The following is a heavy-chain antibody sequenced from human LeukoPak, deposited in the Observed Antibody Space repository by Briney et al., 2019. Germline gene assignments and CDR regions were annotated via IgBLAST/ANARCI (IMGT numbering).Heavy chain of an antibody. V-gene: IGHV3-30*03. CDR2: ISYDGSNK. D-gene: IGHD3-10*01. CDR1: GFTFSSYG. CDR3: ARGRFTIGI. J-gene: IGHJ3*02. Sequence: GGSLRLSCAASGFTFSSYGMHWVRQAPGKGLEWVAVISYDGSNKYYADSVKGRFTISRDNSKNTLYLQMNSLRAEDTAVYYCARGRFTIGIWGQGTMVTVSS.